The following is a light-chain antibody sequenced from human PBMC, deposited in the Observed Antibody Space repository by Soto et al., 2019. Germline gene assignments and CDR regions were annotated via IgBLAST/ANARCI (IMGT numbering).Light chain of an antibody. V-gene: IGLV2-23*01. CDR1: SSDVGSYNL. J-gene: IGLJ1*01. CDR2: EGS. Sequence: QSVLTQPASVSGSPGQSITISCTGTSSDVGSYNLVSWYQQHPGKAPKLMIYEGSKRPSGVSNRFSGSKSGNTASLTISGLQDEDQADYYCSSYEGSSTFVFGTGTKVTVL. CDR3: SSYEGSSTFV.